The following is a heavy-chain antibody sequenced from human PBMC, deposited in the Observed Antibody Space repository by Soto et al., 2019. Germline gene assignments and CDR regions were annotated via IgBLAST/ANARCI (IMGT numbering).Heavy chain of an antibody. CDR1: GFTVSSNY. CDR2: IYSNGST. Sequence: EVQLVESGGGLVQPGGSLRLSCAVSGFTVSSNYMSWVRQAPGKGLEWVSVIYSNGSTYYADSVKGRFTISRHNSKNTLYLQMNRLSAEDKAVYYCAATRLGYWGQGTLVTVSS. D-gene: IGHD5-12*01. V-gene: IGHV3-53*04. CDR3: AATRLGY. J-gene: IGHJ4*02.